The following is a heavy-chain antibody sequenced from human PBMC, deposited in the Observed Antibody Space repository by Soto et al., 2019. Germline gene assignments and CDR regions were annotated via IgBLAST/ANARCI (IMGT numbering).Heavy chain of an antibody. V-gene: IGHV1-3*01. CDR1: GYTFTSYA. Sequence: QVQLVQSGAEVKKPGASVKVSCKASGYTFTSYAMHWVRQAPGQRLEWMGWINAGNGNRKYSQKFQGRVTITRDTSASTAYMELSSLRSEDTAIYYCARDIAFDIWCQGTMVTVSS. J-gene: IGHJ3*02. CDR2: INAGNGNR. CDR3: ARDIAFDI.